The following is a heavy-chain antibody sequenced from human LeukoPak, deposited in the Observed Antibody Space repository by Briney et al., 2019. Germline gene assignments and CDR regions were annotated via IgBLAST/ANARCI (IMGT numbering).Heavy chain of an antibody. CDR2: INPSSGGT. Sequence: GASVKVSCKASGYTFTGYYMHWVRQAPGQGLEWMGWINPSSGGTNYAQKFQGRVTMTRDTSISTAYMELSRLRSDDTAVYYCARVPSPIAVQDYWGQGTLVTVSS. V-gene: IGHV1-2*02. D-gene: IGHD2-21*01. CDR3: ARVPSPIAVQDY. J-gene: IGHJ4*02. CDR1: GYTFTGYY.